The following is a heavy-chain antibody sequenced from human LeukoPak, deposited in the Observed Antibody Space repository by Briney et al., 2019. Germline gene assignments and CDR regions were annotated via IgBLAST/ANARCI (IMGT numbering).Heavy chain of an antibody. CDR3: ARSFDYGGNSGYY. CDR2: INHSGST. J-gene: IGHJ4*02. V-gene: IGHV4-34*01. Sequence: PSETLSLTCTVSGGSISSYYWSWIRQPPGKGLEWIGEINHSGSTNYNPSLKSRVTISVDTSKNQFSLKLSSVTAADTAVYYCARSFDYGGNSGYYWGQGTLVTVSS. CDR1: GGSISSYY. D-gene: IGHD4-23*01.